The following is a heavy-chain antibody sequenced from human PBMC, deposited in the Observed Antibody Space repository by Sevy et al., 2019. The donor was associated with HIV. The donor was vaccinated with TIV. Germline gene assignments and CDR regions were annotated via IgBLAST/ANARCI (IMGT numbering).Heavy chain of an antibody. V-gene: IGHV3-33*01. J-gene: IGHJ4*02. CDR3: ARDNLLPIMVSMVRGALSFYFDY. Sequence: GGSLRLSCVASGFNFNDYGMHWVRQAPGKGLEWVAVTWYDGINRFYGDSVKGRFTISRDNSKNTLYLQMDSLRVEDTAVYYCARDNLLPIMVSMVRGALSFYFDYWGQGTLVTVSS. CDR1: GFNFNDYG. CDR2: TWYDGINR. D-gene: IGHD3-10*01.